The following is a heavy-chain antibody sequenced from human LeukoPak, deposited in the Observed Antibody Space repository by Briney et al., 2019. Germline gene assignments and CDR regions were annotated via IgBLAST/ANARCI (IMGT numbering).Heavy chain of an antibody. D-gene: IGHD3-22*01. CDR3: ARSSGYYYASWNFDY. CDR2: ISSSSSYI. V-gene: IGHV3-21*01. CDR1: GFTFSSYS. J-gene: IGHJ4*02. Sequence: GGSLRLSCAASGFTFSSYSMNWVRQAPGKGLEWVSSISSSSSYIYYADSVKGRFTISRDNAKNSLYLQMTSLRAEDTAVYYCARSSGYYYASWNFDYWGQGTLVTVSS.